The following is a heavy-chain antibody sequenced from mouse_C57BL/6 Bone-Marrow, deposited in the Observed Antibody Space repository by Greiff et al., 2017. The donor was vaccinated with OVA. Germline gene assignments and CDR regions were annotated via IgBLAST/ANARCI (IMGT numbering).Heavy chain of an antibody. J-gene: IGHJ2*01. CDR3: ARGGSCGYFDY. CDR2: SRNKANDYTT. Sequence: EVQLVESGGGLVQSGRSLRLSCATSGFTFSDFYMEWVRQAPGKGLEWIAASRNKANDYTTEYSASVKGRFIVSRDTSQSILYLQMNALRAEDTAIYYGARGGSCGYFDYWGQGTTLTVSS. CDR1: GFTFSDFY. V-gene: IGHV7-1*01.